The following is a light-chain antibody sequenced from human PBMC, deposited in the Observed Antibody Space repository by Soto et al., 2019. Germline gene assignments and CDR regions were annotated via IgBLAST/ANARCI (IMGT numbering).Light chain of an antibody. CDR3: QQYYGTPLT. Sequence: DIVMTQSPDSLAVSLGERATINCKSSQSVLYSSNNKDYLAWYQQKPGQSPKLLIYWASTRESGVPDRFSGSGSVTDFTLSISSLQAEDVAVYYCQQYYGTPLTFGGGIKVEIK. J-gene: IGKJ4*01. CDR2: WAS. CDR1: QSVLYSSNNKDY. V-gene: IGKV4-1*01.